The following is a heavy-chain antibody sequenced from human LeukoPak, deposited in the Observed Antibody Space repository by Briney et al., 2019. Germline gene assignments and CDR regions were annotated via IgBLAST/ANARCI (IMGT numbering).Heavy chain of an antibody. CDR3: ARGVANYYDTSCYQN. J-gene: IGHJ4*02. D-gene: IGHD3-22*01. CDR2: ICRGGKT. Sequence: GGSLRLSCSASGFTFSTNYMTWVRQAPGRGLEGGSVICRGGKTNYTESVRSGFTISRDNSNNPLFLQITSLRAEDTAVYYCARGVANYYDTSCYQNWGQGTLVTVSS. CDR1: GFTFSTNY. V-gene: IGHV3-53*01.